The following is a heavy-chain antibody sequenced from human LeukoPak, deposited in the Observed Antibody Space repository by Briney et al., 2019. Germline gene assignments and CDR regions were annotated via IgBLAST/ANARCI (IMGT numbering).Heavy chain of an antibody. J-gene: IGHJ6*02. CDR2: FDPEDGET. V-gene: IGHV1-24*01. CDR1: GYTLTELS. Sequence: ASVKVSCKVSGYTLTELSMHWVRQAPGKGLEWMGGFDPEDGETIYAQKFQGRVTMTRDTSTSTVYMELSSLRSEDTAVYYCARDDILTGLSPMDVWGQGTTVTVSS. D-gene: IGHD3-9*01. CDR3: ARDDILTGLSPMDV.